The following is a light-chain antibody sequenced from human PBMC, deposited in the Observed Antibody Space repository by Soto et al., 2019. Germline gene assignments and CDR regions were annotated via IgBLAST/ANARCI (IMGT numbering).Light chain of an antibody. J-gene: IGLJ1*01. CDR1: SSDVGGYKY. Sequence: QSVLTQPPSASGSPGQSVTISCTGSSSDVGGYKYVSWFQHHPGKAPKLMIYEVTKRPSGVPDRFAGSKSANTASLTVSGLQAEDEAEYYCSLYTTDSTYVFGTGTKVTVL. CDR3: SLYTTDSTYV. CDR2: EVT. V-gene: IGLV2-8*01.